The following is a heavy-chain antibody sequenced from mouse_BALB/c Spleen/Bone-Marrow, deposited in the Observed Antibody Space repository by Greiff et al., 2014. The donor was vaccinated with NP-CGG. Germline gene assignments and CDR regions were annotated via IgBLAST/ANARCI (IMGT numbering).Heavy chain of an antibody. Sequence: VQLQQSGAELVKPGASVKLSCKASGYTFTSYWMNWVKQRPGQGLEWIGEIDPSDNYINYNQKVKGKGTLTVDKSSSTAYMQLSSLTSEDSAVYYCARSRELYDCWYFDDWGAGTTVTVSS. J-gene: IGHJ1*01. V-gene: IGHV1-69*02. CDR3: ARSRELYDCWYFDD. D-gene: IGHD2-4*01. CDR1: GYTFTSYW. CDR2: IDPSDNYI.